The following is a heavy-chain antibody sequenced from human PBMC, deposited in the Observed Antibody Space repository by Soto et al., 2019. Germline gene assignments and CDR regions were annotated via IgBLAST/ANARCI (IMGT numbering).Heavy chain of an antibody. CDR2: INPSSGNT. J-gene: IGHJ6*02. CDR3: AREGILFSVVIVFYGMDV. Sequence: QVQLVQSGAEVKKPGASVKVSCKASGYSFTRHDINWVRQAPGQGLEWMGWINPSSGNTGYAPRFLGRLTMTTGPSTTTAYMELSRLKSEDTAIYCCAREGILFSVVIVFYGMDVWGQGTTVTVPS. D-gene: IGHD2-15*01. CDR1: GYSFTRHD. V-gene: IGHV1-8*01.